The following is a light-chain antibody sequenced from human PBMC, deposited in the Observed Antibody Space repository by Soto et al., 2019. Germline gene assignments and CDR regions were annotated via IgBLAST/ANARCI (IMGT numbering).Light chain of an antibody. J-gene: IGLJ3*02. CDR3: QSYDSSLSGSNV. V-gene: IGLV1-40*01. CDR1: SSNIGAGYD. Sequence: QSVLTQPPSVSGAPGQRVTISCTGSSSNIGAGYDVHWYQQLPGTAPKLLIYGNSNRPSGVPDRFSGSESGTSASLAITGLQAEDEADYYCQSYDSSLSGSNVFGGGTKLTVL. CDR2: GNS.